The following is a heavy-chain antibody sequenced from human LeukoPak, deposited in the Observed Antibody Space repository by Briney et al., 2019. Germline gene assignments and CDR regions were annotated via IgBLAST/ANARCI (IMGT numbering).Heavy chain of an antibody. J-gene: IGHJ4*02. Sequence: GGSLRLSCSASGFTFSSYAMHWVRQAPGKGLEYVSVISSNGGSTYYADSVKGRFTISRDNSKNALSLQMNSLRAEDTAVYYCAKGIESSGSYYTPFDYWGQGTLLTVSS. CDR2: ISSNGGST. CDR1: GFTFSSYA. CDR3: AKGIESSGSYYTPFDY. D-gene: IGHD1-26*01. V-gene: IGHV3-64*04.